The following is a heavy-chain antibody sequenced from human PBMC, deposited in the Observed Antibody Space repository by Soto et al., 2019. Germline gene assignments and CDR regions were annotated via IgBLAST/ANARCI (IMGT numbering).Heavy chain of an antibody. J-gene: IGHJ5*02. Sequence: QVRLVESGGGVVQPGRSLRLSCAVSGFTLSTFRMHWVRQAPDKGLEWVAVTWIDENNKYYADSVKGRFTISRDNSKNTVYLQINSLRDEDTAMYYCVRGSSYGSGTYYNVGFFGPWVQGTLLTVSS. CDR3: VRGSSYGSGTYYNVGFFGP. CDR2: TWIDENNK. V-gene: IGHV3-33*01. CDR1: GFTLSTFR. D-gene: IGHD3-10*01.